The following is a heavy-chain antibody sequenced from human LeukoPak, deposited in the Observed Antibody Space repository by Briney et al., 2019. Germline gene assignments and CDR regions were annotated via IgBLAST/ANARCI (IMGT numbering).Heavy chain of an antibody. V-gene: IGHV3-23*01. CDR3: AKGGGSGSYRGYNWFDP. J-gene: IGHJ5*02. CDR1: GFTFSSYA. D-gene: IGHD1-26*01. Sequence: GGSLRLSCAASGFTFSSYAMSWVRQAPGKGLEWDSIISGSAGGTYYADSVKGRFTISRDNSKNTVYLQMNSLRAGDTALYFCAKGGGSGSYRGYNWFDPWGQGTLVTVSS. CDR2: ISGSAGGT.